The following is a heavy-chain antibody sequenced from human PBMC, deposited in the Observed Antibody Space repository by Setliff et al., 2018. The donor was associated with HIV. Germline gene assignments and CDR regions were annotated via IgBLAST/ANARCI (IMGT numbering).Heavy chain of an antibody. CDR3: ARGVYFDY. Sequence: PSETLSLTCTVSGGSISSYYWSWIRQPPGKGLEWIGYIYTSGSTNYNPSLKSRVTISVDTSKNQFSLKLSSVTAADTAVYYCARGVYFDYWGQGTLVTVSS. CDR1: GGSISSYY. V-gene: IGHV4-4*08. J-gene: IGHJ4*02. CDR2: IYTSGST.